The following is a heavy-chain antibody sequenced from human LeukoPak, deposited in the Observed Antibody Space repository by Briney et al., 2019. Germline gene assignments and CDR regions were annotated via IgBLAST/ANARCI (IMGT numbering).Heavy chain of an antibody. V-gene: IGHV3-30*02. Sequence: PAGSLRLSCAASGFTFTTYVMQWVRQAPGKGLDWVPHIWDDGNNKYYADSVKGRFTISRDNSKNTLYLQMNSLRAEDTAVYYCAKAYTSYDILTGYYRNPSDYWGQGTLVTVSS. CDR1: GFTFTTYV. CDR3: AKAYTSYDILTGYYRNPSDY. CDR2: IWDDGNNK. J-gene: IGHJ4*02. D-gene: IGHD3-9*01.